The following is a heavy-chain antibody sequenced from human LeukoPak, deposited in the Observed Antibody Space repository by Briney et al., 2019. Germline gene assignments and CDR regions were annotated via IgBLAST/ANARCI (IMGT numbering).Heavy chain of an antibody. CDR1: GFTFSSYA. D-gene: IGHD6-19*01. CDR3: ARDLGGRGRSG. J-gene: IGHJ4*02. Sequence: GGSLRLSCAASGFTFSSYAMHWVRQAPGKGLEWVAVISYDGSNKYYADSVKGRFTISRDNSKNTLYLQMNSLRAEDTAVYYCARDLGGRGRSGWGQGTLVTVSS. V-gene: IGHV3-30-3*01. CDR2: ISYDGSNK.